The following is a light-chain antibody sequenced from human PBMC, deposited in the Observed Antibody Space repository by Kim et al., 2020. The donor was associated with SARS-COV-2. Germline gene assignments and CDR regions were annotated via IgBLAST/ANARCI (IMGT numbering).Light chain of an antibody. CDR1: HSISSSY. J-gene: IGKJ1*01. V-gene: IGKV3-20*01. CDR2: GAS. Sequence: SPGERATLSCRGSHSISSSYLAWNQQKPGQAPSLLIYGASSMATGIPDRFRGSGSGTDFTLTISRLEPEDFAVYSCLQYDSSPWSFGQGTKVDIK. CDR3: LQYDSSPWS.